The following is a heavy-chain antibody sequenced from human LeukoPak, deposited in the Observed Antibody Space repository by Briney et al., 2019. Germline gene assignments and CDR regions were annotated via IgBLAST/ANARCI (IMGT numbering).Heavy chain of an antibody. CDR1: GGSISSYY. CDR3: ARGIAAAAKQGGFDY. V-gene: IGHV4-4*07. Sequence: PSETLSLTCTVSGGSISSYYWSWIRQPAGKGLEWIGRIYTTGGTSYNPSLKSRVTMSVDTSNNQFSLKLSSVTAADTALYYCARGIAAAAKQGGFDYWGQGTLVTVSS. J-gene: IGHJ4*02. D-gene: IGHD6-13*01. CDR2: IYTTGGT.